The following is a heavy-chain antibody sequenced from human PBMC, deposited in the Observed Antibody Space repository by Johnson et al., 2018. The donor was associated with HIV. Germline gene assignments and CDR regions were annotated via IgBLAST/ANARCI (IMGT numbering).Heavy chain of an antibody. Sequence: QEKLVESVGGVVQPGRSLRLSCAASGFPFSSYAMHWVRQAPGKGLEWVAVISYDGSNKYYAASVKGRFTISRENSKNTLFLQMNSLRAEDTAVFYCARATTSKDHAFDIWGQGTMVTVSS. CDR3: ARATTSKDHAFDI. J-gene: IGHJ3*02. V-gene: IGHV3-30*04. CDR2: ISYDGSNK. D-gene: IGHD1-14*01. CDR1: GFPFSSYA.